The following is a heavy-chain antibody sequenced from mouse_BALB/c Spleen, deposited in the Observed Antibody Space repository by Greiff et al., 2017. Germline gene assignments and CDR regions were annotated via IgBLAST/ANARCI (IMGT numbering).Heavy chain of an antibody. J-gene: IGHJ2*01. CDR3: AREYRSYYFDY. D-gene: IGHD2-14*01. V-gene: IGHV5-6-3*01. CDR1: GFTFSSYG. CDR2: INSNGGST. Sequence: EVKLVESGGGLVQPGGSLKLSCAASGFTFSSYGMSWVRQTPDKRLELVATINSNGGSTYYPDSVKGRFTISRDNAKNTLYLQMSSLKSEDTAMYYCAREYRSYYFDYWGQGTTLTVSS.